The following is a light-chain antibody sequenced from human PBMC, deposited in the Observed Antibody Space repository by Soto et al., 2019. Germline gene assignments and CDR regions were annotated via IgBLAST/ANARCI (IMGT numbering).Light chain of an antibody. CDR2: TND. Sequence: QSVLTQPPSASGTPGQRITISSSGSSSNIESNTVYWYQQLPGMAPRLLIHTNDRRPSGVPDRFSGSKSGTSASLAISGLQSEDEADYYCLAWDDSLNGNLCGTGTKVTVL. J-gene: IGLJ1*01. V-gene: IGLV1-44*01. CDR1: SSNIESNT. CDR3: LAWDDSLNGNL.